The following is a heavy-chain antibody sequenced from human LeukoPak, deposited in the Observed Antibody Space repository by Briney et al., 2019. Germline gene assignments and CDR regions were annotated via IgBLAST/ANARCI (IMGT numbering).Heavy chain of an antibody. CDR1: GFTFSSYA. D-gene: IGHD3-22*01. J-gene: IGHJ4*02. CDR2: ISGSGGST. Sequence: GGSLRLSCAASGFTFSSYAMSWVRQAPGKGLEWVSAISGSGGSTYYADSVKGRFTISRDNSKNTLYLQMNNLRAEDTAVYYCAKDSSGQESFDYWGQGTLVTVSS. V-gene: IGHV3-23*01. CDR3: AKDSSGQESFDY.